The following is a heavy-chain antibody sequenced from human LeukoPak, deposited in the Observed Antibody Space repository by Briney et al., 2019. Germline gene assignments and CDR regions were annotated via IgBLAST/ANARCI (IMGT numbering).Heavy chain of an antibody. D-gene: IGHD4-11*01. CDR2: INHSGST. J-gene: IGHJ4*02. CDR1: GGSISSSSYY. CDR3: ARRLHRGGYFDY. V-gene: IGHV4-39*07. Sequence: SETLSLTCTFSGGSISSSSYYWGWIRQPPGKGLEWIGEINHSGSTNYNPSLKSRVTISVDTSKNQFSLKLSSVTAADTAVYYCARRLHRGGYFDYWGQGTLVTVSS.